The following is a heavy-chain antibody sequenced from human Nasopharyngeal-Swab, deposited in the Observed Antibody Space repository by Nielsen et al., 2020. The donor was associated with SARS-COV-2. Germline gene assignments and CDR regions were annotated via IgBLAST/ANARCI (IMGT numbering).Heavy chain of an antibody. Sequence: SETLSLTCTVSGGSISSSSYYWGWIRQPPGKGLEWIGSIYYSGSTYYNLSLKSRVTISVDTSKNQFSLKLSSVTAADTAVYYCASSWGGLRQFDYWGQGTLVTVSS. V-gene: IGHV4-39*07. J-gene: IGHJ4*02. CDR3: ASSWGGLRQFDY. D-gene: IGHD3-10*01. CDR1: GGSISSSSYY. CDR2: IYYSGST.